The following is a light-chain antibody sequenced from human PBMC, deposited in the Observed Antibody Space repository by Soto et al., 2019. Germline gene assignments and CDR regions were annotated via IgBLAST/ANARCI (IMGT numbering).Light chain of an antibody. CDR1: QSVSSN. J-gene: IGKJ4*01. V-gene: IGKV3-15*01. CDR2: GAS. CDR3: QQYNNWPLT. Sequence: EIVMTQSPATLSVSPGERATLSCRASQSVSSNLAWYQQKPGQAPRLLIYGASTRATGIPARFSGSRSGTEFTLTISSLQSADFAVYYCQQYNNWPLTFGGGTKVEIK.